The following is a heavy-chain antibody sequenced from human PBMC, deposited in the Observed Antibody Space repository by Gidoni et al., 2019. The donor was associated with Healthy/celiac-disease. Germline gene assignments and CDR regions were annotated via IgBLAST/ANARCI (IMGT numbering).Heavy chain of an antibody. Sequence: QVQLVESGGGVVQPGRSLRISCEASGVTVSSYGMHWVRQAPGKGLEWVAVIWYDGSNKYYADSVKGRVTISRDNSKNTLYLQMNSLRAEDTAVYYCARKTDLGQWLDAVDYWGQGTLVTVSS. D-gene: IGHD6-19*01. V-gene: IGHV3-33*01. CDR2: IWYDGSNK. CDR3: ARKTDLGQWLDAVDY. CDR1: GVTVSSYG. J-gene: IGHJ4*02.